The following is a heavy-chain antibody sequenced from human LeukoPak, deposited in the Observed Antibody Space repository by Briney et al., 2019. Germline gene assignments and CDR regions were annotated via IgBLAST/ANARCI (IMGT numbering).Heavy chain of an antibody. J-gene: IGHJ4*02. CDR2: IYYSGST. CDR1: GGSISSYY. CDR3: ARDSYSSSSSLDY. Sequence: PSETLSLTCTVSGGSISSYYWTWIRQPPGKGLEWIGYIYYSGSTNYNPSLKSRVTISVDTSKNQFSLNLSSVTAADTAVYYCARDSYSSSSSLDYWGQGTLVTVSS. V-gene: IGHV4-59*12. D-gene: IGHD6-6*01.